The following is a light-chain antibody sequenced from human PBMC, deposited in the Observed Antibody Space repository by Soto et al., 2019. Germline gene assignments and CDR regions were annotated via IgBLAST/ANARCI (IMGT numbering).Light chain of an antibody. CDR3: HQYDSWT. CDR1: QSFNSVY. J-gene: IGKJ1*01. Sequence: EIVLTQSPGTLSLSPGERATLSCRAGQSFNSVYLAWYQQKPGQAPRLLIYGASSRATGIPDRFSGSGSGTDFTLTIRRLEPEDFAVYYCHQYDSWTFGQGTKVDIX. V-gene: IGKV3-20*01. CDR2: GAS.